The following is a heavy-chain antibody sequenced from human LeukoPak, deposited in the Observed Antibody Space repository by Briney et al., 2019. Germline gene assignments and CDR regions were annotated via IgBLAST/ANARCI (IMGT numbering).Heavy chain of an antibody. CDR2: ITGSGGA. CDR3: AKDLGYCGDNCYYYYDY. CDR1: GFTFSNYA. V-gene: IGHV3-23*02. J-gene: IGHJ4*02. Sequence: PGGSLRLSCTVSGFTFSNYAMTWVRQAPGKGPEWASAITGSGGAYYRDSVKGRFTISRDNSKNTLYLQISSLRTEDTAVYYCAKDLGYCGDNCYYYYDYWGQGTLVTVSS. D-gene: IGHD2-21*02.